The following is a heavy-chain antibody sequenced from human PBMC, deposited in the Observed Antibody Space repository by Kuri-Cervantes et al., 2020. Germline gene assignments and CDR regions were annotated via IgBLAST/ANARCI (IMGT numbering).Heavy chain of an antibody. Sequence: GGSLRLSCAASGFTFSSYAMHWVRQAPGKGLEWVAVISYDGSNKYYADSVKGRFTISRDNSKNTLYPQMNSLRAEDTAVYYCARFHSAAGKEVCDYWGQGTLVTVSS. J-gene: IGHJ4*02. V-gene: IGHV3-30-3*01. D-gene: IGHD6-13*01. CDR3: ARFHSAAGKEVCDY. CDR1: GFTFSSYA. CDR2: ISYDGSNK.